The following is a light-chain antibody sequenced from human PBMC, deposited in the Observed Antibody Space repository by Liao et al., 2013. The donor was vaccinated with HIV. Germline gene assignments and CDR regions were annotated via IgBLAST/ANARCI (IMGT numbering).Light chain of an antibody. CDR3: QVWDTSSDHVV. CDR2: YDT. J-gene: IGLJ3*02. Sequence: SYVLTQTPSVSVAPGQTARITCGEDNIGSKSVQWYQQKPGQAPLLVIYYDTDRPSGVPERFSGSNSGNTATLTISRVEAGDEADYYCQVWDTSSDHVVFGGGTKLTVL. V-gene: IGLV3-21*04. CDR1: NIGSKS.